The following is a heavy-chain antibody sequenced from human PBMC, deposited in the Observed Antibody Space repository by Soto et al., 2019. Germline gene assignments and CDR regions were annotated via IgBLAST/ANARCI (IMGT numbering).Heavy chain of an antibody. J-gene: IGHJ4*02. CDR3: TSRLHPLKLPRWTGLGD. Sequence: PGGSLRLSCAASGFTFSSYGMHWVRQAPGKGLEWVAVISYDGSNKYYADSVKGRFTISRDDSKNTLYLQMNSLKTEDTAVYYCTSRLHPLKLPRWTGLGDWGQGTLVTVSS. D-gene: IGHD3-9*01. V-gene: IGHV3-30*03. CDR1: GFTFSSYG. CDR2: ISYDGSNK.